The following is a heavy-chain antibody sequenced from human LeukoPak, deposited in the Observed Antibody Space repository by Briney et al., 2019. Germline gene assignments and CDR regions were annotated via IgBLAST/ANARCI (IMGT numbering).Heavy chain of an antibody. CDR3: ARAAFMVRGVISFDYYYYYMDV. Sequence: PSQTLSLTCTVSGGSISSGSYYWSWIRQPPGKGLEWIGYIYYSGSTNYNPSLKSRVTISVDTSKNQFSLKLSSVTAADTAVYYCARAAFMVRGVISFDYYYYYMDVWGKGTTVTVSS. V-gene: IGHV4-61*01. CDR1: GGSISSGSYY. CDR2: IYYSGST. D-gene: IGHD3-10*01. J-gene: IGHJ6*03.